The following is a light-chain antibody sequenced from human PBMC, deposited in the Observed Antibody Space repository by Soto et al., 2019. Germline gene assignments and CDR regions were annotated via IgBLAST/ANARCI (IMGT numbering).Light chain of an antibody. V-gene: IGKV4-1*01. CDR2: GAS. CDR1: QSLLSSANNKNY. CDR3: QQYYSGPIT. Sequence: DIVMTQSPDSLAVSLGERATINCKSSQSLLSSANNKNYLAWYQQKSGQPPKLLIYGASTRQSGVPDRISGSGSGTDFNLTLSRLQAEDVAIYSCQQYYSGPITFGGGTKVEIK. J-gene: IGKJ4*01.